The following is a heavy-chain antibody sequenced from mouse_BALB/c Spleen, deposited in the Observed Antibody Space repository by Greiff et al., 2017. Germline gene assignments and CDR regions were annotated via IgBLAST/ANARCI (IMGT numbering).Heavy chain of an antibody. V-gene: IGHV5-6*01. CDR1: GFTFSSYG. D-gene: IGHD4-1*01. CDR3: ARQSANWGYAMDY. J-gene: IGHJ4*01. Sequence: EVQLQESGGDLVKPGGSLKLSCAASGFTFSSYGMSWVRQTPDKRLEWVATISSGGSYTYYPDSVKGRFTISRDNAKNTLYLQMSSLKSEDTAMYYCARQSANWGYAMDYWGQGTSVTVSS. CDR2: ISSGGSYT.